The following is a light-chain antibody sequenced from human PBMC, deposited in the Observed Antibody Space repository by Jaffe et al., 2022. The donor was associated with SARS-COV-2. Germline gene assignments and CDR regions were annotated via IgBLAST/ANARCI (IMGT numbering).Light chain of an antibody. CDR2: RAS. J-gene: IGKJ1*01. CDR1: QNIKTW. CDR3: QQYNTYWT. Sequence: DIQMTQSPSTLSASVGDRVTITCRASQNIKTWLAWYQQKPGKAPKLLIYRASTLESGVSSRFSGSGSGTEFTLTISGLQPDDFATYYCQQYNTYWTFAQGTKVEIK. V-gene: IGKV1-5*03.